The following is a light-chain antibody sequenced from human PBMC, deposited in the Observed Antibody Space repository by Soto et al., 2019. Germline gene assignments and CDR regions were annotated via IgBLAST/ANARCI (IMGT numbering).Light chain of an antibody. J-gene: IGKJ1*01. Sequence: DIVMTQSPDSLAVSLGERATINCKSSQSVLYSSNNKNYLAWYQQKPGQPPKLLVYWASTRESGVPDRFSGSGSGTDFTLTIRSLQAEDVAVYFCQQYYSSQWTFGQGTKVDIK. CDR1: QSVLYSSNNKNY. V-gene: IGKV4-1*01. CDR2: WAS. CDR3: QQYYSSQWT.